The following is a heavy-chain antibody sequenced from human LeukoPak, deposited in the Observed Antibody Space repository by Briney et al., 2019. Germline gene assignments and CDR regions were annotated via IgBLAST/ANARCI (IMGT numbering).Heavy chain of an antibody. CDR3: ARDLYSSATDLYSSAWTGAFDV. CDR2: INPSGGST. V-gene: IGHV1-46*01. J-gene: IGHJ3*01. Sequence: ASVKVSCKASGYTFTSYYMHWVRQAPGQGLEWMGIINPSGGSTSYAQKFQGRVTMTRDTSIATAYMELSSLKSDDTAVYFCARDLYSSATDLYSSAWTGAFDVWGQGTMVTVSS. D-gene: IGHD6-19*01. CDR1: GYTFTSYY.